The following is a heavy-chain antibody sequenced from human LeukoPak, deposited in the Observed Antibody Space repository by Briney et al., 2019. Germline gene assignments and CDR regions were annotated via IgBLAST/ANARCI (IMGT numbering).Heavy chain of an antibody. V-gene: IGHV1-2*02. J-gene: IGHJ4*02. CDR2: INPNSGGT. D-gene: IGHD1-26*01. CDR3: ARARGSYGRFDY. Sequence: ASVKVSCKASGYTLTGYYMHWVRQAPGQGLEWMGWINPNSGGTNYAQKFQGRVTMTRDTSISTAYMELSRLRSDDTAVYYCARARGSYGRFDYWGQGTLVTVSS. CDR1: GYTLTGYY.